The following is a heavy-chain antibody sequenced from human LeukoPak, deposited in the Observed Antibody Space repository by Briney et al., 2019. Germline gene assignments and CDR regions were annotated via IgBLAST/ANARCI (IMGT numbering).Heavy chain of an antibody. CDR3: ARPGGSGYSYGWENWFDP. CDR2: ISTDGSST. D-gene: IGHD5-18*01. CDR1: GFTFSSYW. V-gene: IGHV3-74*01. Sequence: GGSLRLSCAASGFTFSSYWMHWVRQAPGKGLVWVSRISTDGSSTSYADSVKGRFTISRDNAKNTLYLQMNSLRAEDTAVYYCARPGGSGYSYGWENWFDPWGQGTLVTVSS. J-gene: IGHJ5*02.